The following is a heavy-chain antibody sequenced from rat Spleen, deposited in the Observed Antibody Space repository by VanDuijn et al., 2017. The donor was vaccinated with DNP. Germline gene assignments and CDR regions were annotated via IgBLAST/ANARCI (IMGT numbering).Heavy chain of an antibody. V-gene: IGHV5S10*01. J-gene: IGHJ1*01. CDR2: IIYDGSST. CDR1: GFTFSDYY. D-gene: IGHD1-7*01. Sequence: EVQLVESGGGLVQPGRSLKLSCAASGFTFSDYYMAWVRQAPTKGLEWVATIIYDGSSTYYRDSVRGRFTISRDYARSTLYLQMDSLRSEDTATYYCATSSYFGYNYWYFDFWGPGTMVTVSS. CDR3: ATSSYFGYNYWYFDF.